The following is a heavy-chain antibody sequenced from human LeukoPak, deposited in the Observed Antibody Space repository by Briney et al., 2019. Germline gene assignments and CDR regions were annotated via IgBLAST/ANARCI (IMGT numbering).Heavy chain of an antibody. CDR1: GYIFASYW. CDR2: IYPGDSDT. J-gene: IGHJ4*02. CDR3: ARRESTGYYHPFDY. Sequence: GESLKISCKGSGYIFASYWIGWVRQVPGKGLEWMGIIYPGDSDTRYSPSFQGQVTMSADNSISTAYLQWSSLKASDTAIYYSARRESTGYYHPFDYWGQGTLVTVSS. V-gene: IGHV5-51*01. D-gene: IGHD3-22*01.